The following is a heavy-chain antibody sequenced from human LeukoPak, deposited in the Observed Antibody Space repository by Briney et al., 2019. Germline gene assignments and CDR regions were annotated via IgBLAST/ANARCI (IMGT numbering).Heavy chain of an antibody. Sequence: GGSLRLSCAASGFTFSSYSMNWVRQAPGKGLEWVANIKQDGSEIYYVDSVKGRFTISRDNAKKLLYLQMNSLRAEDTALYYCARDMSFSTSDWYGELDNWGQGTLVTVSS. CDR2: IKQDGSEI. CDR1: GFTFSSYS. V-gene: IGHV3-7*05. CDR3: ARDMSFSTSDWYGELDN. J-gene: IGHJ4*02. D-gene: IGHD6-19*01.